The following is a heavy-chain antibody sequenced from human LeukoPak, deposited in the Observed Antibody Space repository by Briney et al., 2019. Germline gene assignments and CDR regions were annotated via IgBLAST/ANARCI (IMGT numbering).Heavy chain of an antibody. Sequence: RAGGSLRLSCAASGFTFDDYGMSWVRHAPGKELEWVSGINWNGGSTGYADSVKGRFTISRDNAKNTLFLQVDSLRVEDTAIYYCSYSLNYWGQGTLVTVSS. CDR3: SYSLNY. V-gene: IGHV3-20*04. CDR2: INWNGGST. D-gene: IGHD2-21*01. CDR1: GFTFDDYG. J-gene: IGHJ4*02.